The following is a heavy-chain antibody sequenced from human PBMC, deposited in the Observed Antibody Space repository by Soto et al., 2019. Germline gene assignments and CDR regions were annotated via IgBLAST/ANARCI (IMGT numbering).Heavy chain of an antibody. CDR2: IDSSGGTI. CDR3: ARDLMDNFYYYGMDV. V-gene: IGHV3-48*03. CDR1: GFTFNTYE. J-gene: IGHJ6*02. D-gene: IGHD3-10*01. Sequence: DVQLEKSGGGLVQPGGSLRLSCEASGFTFNTYEMNWVRQAPGKGLEWISYIDSSGGTIYYADSVKGRFTISRDNANNSLDLQMNSLRVDDTAVYYCARDLMDNFYYYGMDVWGQGTTVTVSS.